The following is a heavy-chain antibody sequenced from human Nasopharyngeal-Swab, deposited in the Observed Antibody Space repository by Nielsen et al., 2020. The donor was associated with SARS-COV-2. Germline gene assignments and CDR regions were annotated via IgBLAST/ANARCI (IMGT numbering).Heavy chain of an antibody. Sequence: SETLSLTCAAYGGSFSGYYWSWIRQPPGKGLEWIGEINHSGSTNYNPSLKSRVTISVDTSKNQFSLKLSSVTAADTAVYYCARGGGVTTTYYYYGMDVWGQGTTVTVSS. CDR2: INHSGST. CDR1: GGSFSGYY. D-gene: IGHD4-17*01. V-gene: IGHV4-34*01. CDR3: ARGGGVTTTYYYYGMDV. J-gene: IGHJ6*02.